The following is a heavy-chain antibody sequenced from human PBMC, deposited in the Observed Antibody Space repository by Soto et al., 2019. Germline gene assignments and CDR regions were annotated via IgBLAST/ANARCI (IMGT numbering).Heavy chain of an antibody. D-gene: IGHD5-12*01. CDR2: IYSGSST. Sequence: EVQLVETGGGLIQPGGSLRLSCAASGFSVSSNYMTWVRQAPGKGLEWVSGIYSGSSTNYADSVKGRFTISRDNSKNTLYLQMNSLRAEDTAVYYCARQGGGYERNYYYYYGMDVWGQGTTVTVSS. V-gene: IGHV3-53*02. J-gene: IGHJ6*02. CDR3: ARQGGGYERNYYYYYGMDV. CDR1: GFSVSSNY.